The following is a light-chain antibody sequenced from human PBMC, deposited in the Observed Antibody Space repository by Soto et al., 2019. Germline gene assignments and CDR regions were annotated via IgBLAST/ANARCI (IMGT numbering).Light chain of an antibody. Sequence: QSALTQPASVSGSPGQSITISCTGISSDVGGYNFVSWYQQHPGKVPKLMIFDVNRRPSGVSDRFSGSKSGNTASLTISGLQAEDEGDYYCCSYTSSSTHVFGRGTKLTVL. CDR1: SSDVGGYNF. J-gene: IGLJ1*01. CDR3: CSYTSSSTHV. V-gene: IGLV2-14*03. CDR2: DVN.